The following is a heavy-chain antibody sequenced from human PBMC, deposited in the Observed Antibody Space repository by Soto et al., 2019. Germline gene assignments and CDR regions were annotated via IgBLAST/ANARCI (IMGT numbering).Heavy chain of an antibody. CDR2: ISYDGSNK. CDR3: AKDLLRYCSSTSCSKGIDV. J-gene: IGHJ6*02. CDR1: GFTFSSYG. Sequence: GGSLRLSCAASGFTFSSYGMHWVRQAPGKGLEWVAVISYDGSNKYYADSVKGRFTISRDDSKNTLYLQMNSLRAEDTAVYYCAKDLLRYCSSTSCSKGIDVWGQGTTVTVSS. V-gene: IGHV3-30*18. D-gene: IGHD2-2*01.